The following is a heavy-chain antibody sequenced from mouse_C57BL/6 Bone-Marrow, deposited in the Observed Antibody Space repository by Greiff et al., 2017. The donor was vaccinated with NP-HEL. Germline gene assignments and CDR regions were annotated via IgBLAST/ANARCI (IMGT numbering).Heavy chain of an antibody. J-gene: IGHJ4*01. CDR3: AREVRRGAVDY. V-gene: IGHV3-6*01. CDR2: ISYDGSN. Sequence: EVQRVESGPGLVKPSQSLSLTCSVTGYSITSCYYWNWIRQFPGNKQEWMGYISYDGSNNYNPSLKKRISITRDTSKNQFFLKLNSVTTEDTATYYCAREVRRGAVDYWGQGTSVTVSS. CDR1: GYSITSCYY.